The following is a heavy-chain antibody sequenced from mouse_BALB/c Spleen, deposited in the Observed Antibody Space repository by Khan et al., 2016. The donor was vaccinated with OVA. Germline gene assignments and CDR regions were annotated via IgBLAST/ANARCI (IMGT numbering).Heavy chain of an antibody. CDR3: SRPFYYYDALDY. J-gene: IGHJ4*01. V-gene: IGHV14-3*02. CDR2: IDPANGST. Sequence: VQLKQSGAELVQPGASVKLSCTASGFNIKDTYMHWMHQRPDKGLEWIGRIDPANGSTKFEPKFLGKATITADKSYNTAYLQLSSLTSEDTAVEYCSRPFYYYDALDYWGQGTSVTVSS. D-gene: IGHD1-1*01. CDR1: GFNIKDTY.